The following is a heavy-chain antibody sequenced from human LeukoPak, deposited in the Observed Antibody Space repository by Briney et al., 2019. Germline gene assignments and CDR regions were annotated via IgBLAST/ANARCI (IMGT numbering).Heavy chain of an antibody. CDR1: GGSISSSYYY. Sequence: PSETLSLTCTVSGGSISSSYYYWGWIRQPPGKGLEWIGSISYSGSTSGSTYYNSFLKSRVTISVDTSKNQFSLKLSSVTAADTAVYYCARQESGYQNYFDYWGQGTLVTVSS. CDR3: ARQESGYQNYFDY. D-gene: IGHD3-3*01. J-gene: IGHJ4*02. CDR2: ISYSGSTSGST. V-gene: IGHV4-39*01.